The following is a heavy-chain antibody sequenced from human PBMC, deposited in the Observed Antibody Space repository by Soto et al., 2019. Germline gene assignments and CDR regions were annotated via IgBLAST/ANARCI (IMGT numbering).Heavy chain of an antibody. Sequence: SETLSLTCTVSGVSVISSSYYWGLVRQPPGKGLEWIGSVYYSGSTYYNPSLESRVTISVDKSKNQFSLKLMSLSAADTAVYYCGRREGLATLPYHFAYRGQGALVPVS. CDR3: GRREGLATLPYHFAY. D-gene: IGHD3-9*01. CDR1: GVSVISSSYY. J-gene: IGHJ4*02. CDR2: VYYSGST. V-gene: IGHV4-39*01.